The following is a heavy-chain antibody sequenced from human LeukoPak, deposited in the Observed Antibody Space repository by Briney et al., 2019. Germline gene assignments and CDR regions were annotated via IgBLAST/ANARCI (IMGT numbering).Heavy chain of an antibody. D-gene: IGHD1/OR15-1a*01. CDR3: LVTTRSRGFDY. J-gene: IGHJ4*02. V-gene: IGHV3-9*01. Sequence: PGRSLRLSCAASGFTFDDYAMHWVRQAPGKGLEWVSGISWNSGTMGYADSVKGRFTISRDNPKNSVYLQMSSLRAEDTAVYYCLVTTRSRGFDYWGQGTLVTVSS. CDR2: ISWNSGTM. CDR1: GFTFDDYA.